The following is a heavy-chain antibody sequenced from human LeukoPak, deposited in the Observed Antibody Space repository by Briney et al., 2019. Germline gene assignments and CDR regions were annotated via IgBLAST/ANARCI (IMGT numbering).Heavy chain of an antibody. J-gene: IGHJ4*02. Sequence: GGSLRLSCAASGFTFTYWMTWVRQAPGKGLEWVASIKRDGSEKYYVDSVKGRFTISRDNAKNSLYLQMNTLRAEDTAVYYCARDHHQLELWGQGTLVTVSS. CDR3: ARDHHQLEL. V-gene: IGHV3-7*01. CDR1: GFTFTYW. CDR2: IKRDGSEK. D-gene: IGHD1-1*01.